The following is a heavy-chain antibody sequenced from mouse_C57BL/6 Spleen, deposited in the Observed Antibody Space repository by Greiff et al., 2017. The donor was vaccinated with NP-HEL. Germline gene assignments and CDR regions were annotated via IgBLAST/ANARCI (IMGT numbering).Heavy chain of an antibody. J-gene: IGHJ4*01. CDR1: GFTFSDYG. CDR2: LSSGSSTI. V-gene: IGHV5-17*01. CDR3: ARTITTVVASEAMDY. Sequence: EVQRVESGGGLVKPGGSLKLSCAASGFTFSDYGMHWVRQAPEKGLAWVAYLSSGSSTIYYADTVKGRFTISRDNAKNTLFLQMTRLRSEYTAMYYCARTITTVVASEAMDYWGQGTSVTVSS. D-gene: IGHD1-1*01.